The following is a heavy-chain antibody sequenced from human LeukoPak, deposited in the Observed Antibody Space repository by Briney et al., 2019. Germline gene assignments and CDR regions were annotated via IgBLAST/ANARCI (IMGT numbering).Heavy chain of an antibody. Sequence: PSQTLSLTCTVSGGSISSGSYYWSWIRQPAGKGLEWIGRIYTSGSTNYNPSLKSRVTISVDTSKNQFSLKLSPVTAADTAVYYCARVTIRESCDYWGQGTLVTVSS. V-gene: IGHV4-61*02. D-gene: IGHD3-10*01. CDR3: ARVTIRESCDY. CDR2: IYTSGST. CDR1: GGSISSGSYY. J-gene: IGHJ4*02.